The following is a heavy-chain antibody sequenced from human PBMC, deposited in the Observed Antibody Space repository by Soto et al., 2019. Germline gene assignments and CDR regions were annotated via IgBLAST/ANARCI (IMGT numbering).Heavy chain of an antibody. J-gene: IGHJ6*02. D-gene: IGHD2-21*02. CDR3: AREDDGGDSLDV. V-gene: IGHV4-30-4*08. CDR1: GGSISSDYYH. Sequence: QVQLQQSGPGLVKPSQTLSLTCTVSGGSISSDYYHWTWIRQSPGKGLEWIGYSHHSGSILYNPSLQSRVTIAVDTSKNQFSLNLSSVTAADTAVYFWAREDDGGDSLDVWGQGTTVTVSS. CDR2: SHHSGSI.